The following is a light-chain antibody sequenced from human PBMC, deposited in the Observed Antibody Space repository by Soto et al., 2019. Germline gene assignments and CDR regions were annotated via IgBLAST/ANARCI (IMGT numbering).Light chain of an antibody. Sequence: SPGTLSLSPGERATRSCRASRSVSSSYLAWYQQKPGQAPRLLIYGASSRATGIPDRFSGSGSGTDFTLTISRLEPEDFALYYCQQYGSSIPFGQGTRLAIK. CDR3: QQYGSSIP. V-gene: IGKV3-20*01. J-gene: IGKJ5*01. CDR2: GAS. CDR1: RSVSSSY.